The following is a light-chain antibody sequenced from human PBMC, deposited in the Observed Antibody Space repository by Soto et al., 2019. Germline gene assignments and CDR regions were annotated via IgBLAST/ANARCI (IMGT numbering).Light chain of an antibody. CDR3: QQYDTLPPT. CDR1: QDISHY. CDR2: DAS. Sequence: DIQMTQSPSSLSASVGDRVTITCQASQDISHYLNWYQQKPGKAPKLLMSDASILETGVPSRFSGSGSGTDFTFTISGLQPEDIATYYCQQYDTLPPTFGPGTKVDLK. V-gene: IGKV1-33*01. J-gene: IGKJ3*01.